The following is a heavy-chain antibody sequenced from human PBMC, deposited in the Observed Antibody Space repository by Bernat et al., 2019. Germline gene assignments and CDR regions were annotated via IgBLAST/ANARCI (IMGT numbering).Heavy chain of an antibody. CDR2: IKSKTDGGTT. V-gene: IGHV3-15*01. J-gene: IGHJ4*02. CDR3: TTDRYSSSYFDY. D-gene: IGHD6-6*01. CDR1: GFTVSSNY. Sequence: EVQLVETGGGLIQPGGSLRLSCAASGFTVSSNYMSWVRQAPGKGLEWVGRIKSKTDGGTTDYAAPVKGRFTISRDDSKNTLYLQMNSLKTEDTAVYYCTTDRYSSSYFDYWGQGTLVTVSS.